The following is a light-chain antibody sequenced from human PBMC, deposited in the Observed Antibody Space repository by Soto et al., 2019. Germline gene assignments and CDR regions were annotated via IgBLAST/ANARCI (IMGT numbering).Light chain of an antibody. CDR1: QSISIW. CDR2: KAS. V-gene: IGKV1-5*03. J-gene: IGKJ1*01. Sequence: DIQMTQSPSTLSASIGDRVTVTCRASQSISIWLAWYQQKPGKAPKLLIYKASTLEGGVPSRFSGSGSGTEFTLTISSLQPDDFATYYCQQYSSYSGTFGQGTNVEI. CDR3: QQYSSYSGT.